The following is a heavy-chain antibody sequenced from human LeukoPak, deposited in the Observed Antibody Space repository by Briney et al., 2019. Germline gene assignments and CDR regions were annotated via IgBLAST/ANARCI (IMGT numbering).Heavy chain of an antibody. Sequence: SETLSLTCTVSGGSISSYYWSWIRQPAGKGLEWIGRIYTSGSTNYNPSLKSRVTMSVDTSKNQFSLKLSSVTAADTAVYYCAREPIFRVVKYYFDYWGQGTLVTVSS. D-gene: IGHD3-3*01. CDR2: IYTSGST. V-gene: IGHV4-4*07. CDR1: GGSISSYY. CDR3: AREPIFRVVKYYFDY. J-gene: IGHJ4*02.